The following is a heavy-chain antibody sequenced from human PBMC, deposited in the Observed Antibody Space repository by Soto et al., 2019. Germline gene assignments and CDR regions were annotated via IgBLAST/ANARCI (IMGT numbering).Heavy chain of an antibody. Sequence: LRLSCAVSGFTFSDYYMDWVRQAPGKGLEWIGRSRNKANSYTTQYAASVEGRFTVSRDDSKNSLYLQMNSLKTEDTAVYYCARGRNSFGYWGQGTLVTVSS. V-gene: IGHV3-72*01. D-gene: IGHD3-10*01. CDR2: SRNKANSYTT. CDR1: GFTFSDYY. J-gene: IGHJ4*02. CDR3: ARGRNSFGY.